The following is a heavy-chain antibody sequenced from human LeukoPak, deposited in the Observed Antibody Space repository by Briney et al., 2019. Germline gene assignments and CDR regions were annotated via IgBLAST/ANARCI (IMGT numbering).Heavy chain of an antibody. Sequence: SETLSLTCTVSGGSISSGSYYWSWIRQPAGKGLEWIGRIYTSGSTNYNPSLKSRVTISVDTSKNQFSLKLSSVTAADTAVYYCARDSQGPGHICSSTSCYLGSAYYYMDVWGKGTTVTVSS. V-gene: IGHV4-61*02. CDR2: IYTSGST. J-gene: IGHJ6*03. CDR3: ARDSQGPGHICSSTSCYLGSAYYYMDV. D-gene: IGHD2-2*01. CDR1: GGSISSGSYY.